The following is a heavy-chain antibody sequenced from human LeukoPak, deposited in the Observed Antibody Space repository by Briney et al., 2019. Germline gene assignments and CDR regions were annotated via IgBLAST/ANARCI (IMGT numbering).Heavy chain of an antibody. CDR2: MNPNSGNT. Sequence: ASVKVSCKASGYTFTSYDINWVRQATGQGLEWMGWMNPNSGNTGYAQKFQGRVTITRNTSISTAYMELSSLRSEDTAVYYCARVYGSGSLFPYYYYYMDVWGKGTTVTVSS. D-gene: IGHD3-10*01. V-gene: IGHV1-8*03. CDR1: GYTFTSYD. J-gene: IGHJ6*03. CDR3: ARVYGSGSLFPYYYYYMDV.